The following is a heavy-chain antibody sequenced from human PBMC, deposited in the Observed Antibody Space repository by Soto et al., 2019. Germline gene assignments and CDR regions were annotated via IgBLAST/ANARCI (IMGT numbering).Heavy chain of an antibody. CDR2: ISYDGSNK. Sequence: GGSLRLSCAASGFTFSSYAMDVVRQEPGKGLEWVAVISYDGSNKYYADSVKGRFTISRDNSKNTLYLQMNSLRAEDTAMYYCARGDFWSGLDYWGQGTLVTVSS. CDR1: GFTFSSYA. V-gene: IGHV3-30-3*01. D-gene: IGHD3-3*01. J-gene: IGHJ4*02. CDR3: ARGDFWSGLDY.